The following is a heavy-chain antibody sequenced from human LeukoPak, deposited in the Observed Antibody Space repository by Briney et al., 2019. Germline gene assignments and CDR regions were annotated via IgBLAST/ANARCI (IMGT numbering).Heavy chain of an antibody. D-gene: IGHD2-2*01. CDR3: ARGARYCSSTSYYFYYMDV. CDR1: GFTFSSYA. CDR2: ISYDGSNK. Sequence: GRSLRLSCAASGFTFSSYAMHWVRQAPGKGLEWVAVISYDGSNKYYADSVKGRFTISRDNSKNTLYLQMNSLRAEDTAVYYCARGARYCSSTSYYFYYMDVWGKGTTVTVSS. V-gene: IGHV3-30*01. J-gene: IGHJ6*03.